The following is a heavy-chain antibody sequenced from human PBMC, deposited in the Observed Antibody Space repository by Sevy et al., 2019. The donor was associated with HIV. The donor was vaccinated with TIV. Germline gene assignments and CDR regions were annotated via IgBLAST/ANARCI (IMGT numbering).Heavy chain of an antibody. CDR1: GFTFSSNS. D-gene: IGHD2-21*01. J-gene: IGHJ6*02. CDR3: ARVFRGVSAGMDV. Sequence: GGSLRLSCAASGFTFSSNSMNWVHQAPGKGLEWVSSIGSSSSYIYYADSVKGRFTISRDNAKNSLYLQMNSLRAEDTAVYYCARVFRGVSAGMDVWGQGTTVTVSS. V-gene: IGHV3-21*01. CDR2: IGSSSSYI.